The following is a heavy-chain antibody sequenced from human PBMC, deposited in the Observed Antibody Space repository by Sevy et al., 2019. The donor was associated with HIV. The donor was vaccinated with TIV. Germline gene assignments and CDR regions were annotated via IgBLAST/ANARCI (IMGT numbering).Heavy chain of an antibody. J-gene: IGHJ4*02. CDR1: GFTFGDYA. D-gene: IGHD1-1*01. Sequence: GESLKISCTTSGFTFGDYAMNWVRQAPGKGLEWVAFLKSKADGGTVDHAASVKGRFTITRDDSKSIAYLQMNDLTTEATGVYDCTRWKGLQSIFDYWGQGALVTVSS. CDR2: LKSKADGGTV. V-gene: IGHV3-49*04. CDR3: TRWKGLQSIFDY.